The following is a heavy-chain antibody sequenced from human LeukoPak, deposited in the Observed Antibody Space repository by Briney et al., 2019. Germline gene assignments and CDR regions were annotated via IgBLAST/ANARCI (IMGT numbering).Heavy chain of an antibody. CDR1: GGSFSGYY. CDR2: INHSGST. Sequence: PSETLSLTCAVYGGSFSGYYWSWIRQTPGKGLEWIGEINHSGSTNYNPSLKSRVTISVDTSKNQFSLKLSSVTAADTAVYYCATHGPRYSYGYLGYWGQGTLVTVSS. CDR3: ATHGPRYSYGYLGY. J-gene: IGHJ4*02. V-gene: IGHV4-34*01. D-gene: IGHD5-18*01.